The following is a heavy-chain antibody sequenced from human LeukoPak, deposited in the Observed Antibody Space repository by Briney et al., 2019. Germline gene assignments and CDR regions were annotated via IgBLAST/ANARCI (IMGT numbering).Heavy chain of an antibody. D-gene: IGHD3-10*01. J-gene: IGHJ6*02. CDR2: IWYGGSNE. Sequence: GGSLRLSCVASGFTFSSYGMHWVRQAPGKGLEWVAVIWYGGSNEYYADSVKGRFTISRDNSKNTLYLQMNSLRAEDTAVYYCARSYYYGSYYYYGMDVWGQGTTVTVSS. CDR3: ARSYYYGSYYYYGMDV. CDR1: GFTFSSYG. V-gene: IGHV3-33*01.